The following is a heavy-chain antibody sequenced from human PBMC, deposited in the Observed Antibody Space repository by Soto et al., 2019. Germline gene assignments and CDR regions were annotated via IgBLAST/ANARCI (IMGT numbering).Heavy chain of an antibody. J-gene: IGHJ5*02. CDR1: GCSLKSYY. V-gene: IGHV4-59*01. CDR2: IYYSGST. CDR3: ARSAAP. Sequence: SETLFLTCTVSGCSLKSYYWSWIRQPPGKGLEWIGYIYYSGSTNYNPSLKSRVTISVDTSKNQFSLKLSSVTTADTAVYYCARSAAPWGQGTLVTVSS.